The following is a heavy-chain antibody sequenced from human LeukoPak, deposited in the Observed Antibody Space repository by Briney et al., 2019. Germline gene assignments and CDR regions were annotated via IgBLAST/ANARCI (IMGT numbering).Heavy chain of an antibody. Sequence: GESLKISCKGSGYSFTTHWIGWVRQLPGKGLEWMGLIFPGDSETIYSPSLQGQVTISADKSINTAYLRWSSLKASDTAMYYCARLIGAFSESSGYSDYWGQGTLVTVSS. CDR1: GYSFTTHW. J-gene: IGHJ4*02. CDR2: IFPGDSET. V-gene: IGHV5-51*01. D-gene: IGHD3-22*01. CDR3: ARLIGAFSESSGYSDY.